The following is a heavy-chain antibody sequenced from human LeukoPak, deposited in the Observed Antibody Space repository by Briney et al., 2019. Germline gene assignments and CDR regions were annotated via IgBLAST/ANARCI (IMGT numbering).Heavy chain of an antibody. D-gene: IGHD5-18*01. V-gene: IGHV4-34*01. CDR2: INHSGST. J-gene: IGHJ6*03. CDR3: ARDSPFVDTAMVSGYYYYMDV. CDR1: GGSFSGYY. Sequence: SETLSLTCAVYGGSFSGYYWSWIRQPPGKGLEWIGEINHSGSTNYNPSLKSRVTISVDTSKNQFSLKLSSVTAADTAVYYCARDSPFVDTAMVSGYYYYMDVWGKGTTVTVSS.